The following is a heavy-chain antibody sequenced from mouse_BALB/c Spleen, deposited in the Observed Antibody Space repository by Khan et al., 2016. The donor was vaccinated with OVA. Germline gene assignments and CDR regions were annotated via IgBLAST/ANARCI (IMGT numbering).Heavy chain of an antibody. D-gene: IGHD2-14*01. CDR3: VREGAYYRSDGWFAY. V-gene: IGHV1-4*01. CDR2: IIPSNDYN. CDR1: GYTFTTYT. J-gene: IGHJ3*01. Sequence: QVQLKESGAELARPGASVKMSCKASGYTFTTYTIHWVKQRPGQGLEWIGYIIPSNDYNNYNQKFKDRATLTADKSSSTAYMQLSSLTSEDSAVYYCVREGAYYRSDGWFAYWGQGTLVTVSA.